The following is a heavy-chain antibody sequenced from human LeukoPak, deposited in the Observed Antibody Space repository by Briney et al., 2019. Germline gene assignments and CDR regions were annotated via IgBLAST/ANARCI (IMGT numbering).Heavy chain of an antibody. D-gene: IGHD3-22*01. CDR3: ARDSGYYDLDY. CDR2: IYYSGST. CDR1: GGSISSYY. Sequence: PSETLSLTCTVSGGSISSYYWSWIRQAPGKGLEWIGYIYYSGSTNYNPSLKSRVTISVDTSKNQFSLKLSSVTAADTAVYYCARDSGYYDLDYWGQGTLVTVSS. V-gene: IGHV4-59*01. J-gene: IGHJ4*02.